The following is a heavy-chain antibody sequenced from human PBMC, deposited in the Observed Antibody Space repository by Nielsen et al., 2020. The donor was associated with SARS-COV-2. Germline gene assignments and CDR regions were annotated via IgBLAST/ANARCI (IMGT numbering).Heavy chain of an antibody. CDR1: GFSFSSYA. Sequence: GESLKISCAASGFSFSSYAMTWDRQAPGKGLEWVSSIGTTGDKTFYADSVKGRFTISRDNSKNTLYLQLNSLRAEDTAVFYCAKISGSQRHYFDFWGQGALVTVSS. CDR3: AKISGSQRHYFDF. CDR2: IGTTGDKT. J-gene: IGHJ4*02. V-gene: IGHV3-23*01. D-gene: IGHD1-26*01.